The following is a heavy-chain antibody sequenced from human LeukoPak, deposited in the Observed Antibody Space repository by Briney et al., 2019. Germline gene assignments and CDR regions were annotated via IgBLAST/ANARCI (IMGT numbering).Heavy chain of an antibody. Sequence: PGGSLRLSCAASGFTFSSYWMHWVRQAPGKGLVWVSRINSDGSSTSYADSVKGRFTISRDNAKNTLYLHMNSLRAEDTAVYYCARARGYYYYMDVWGKGTTVTVS. CDR2: INSDGSST. CDR1: GFTFSSYW. J-gene: IGHJ6*03. CDR3: ARARGYYYYMDV. V-gene: IGHV3-74*01.